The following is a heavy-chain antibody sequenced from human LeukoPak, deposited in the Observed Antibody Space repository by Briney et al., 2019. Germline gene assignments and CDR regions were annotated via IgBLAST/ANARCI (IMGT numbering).Heavy chain of an antibody. Sequence: ASVKVSCKASGYTFTSYDINWVRQATGQGLDWMGWMNPNSGNTGYAQKFQGRVTMTRNTSISTAYMELSSLRSEDTAVYYCARGLETYDSSGYYWNWFDPWGQGTLVTVSS. J-gene: IGHJ5*02. CDR2: MNPNSGNT. D-gene: IGHD3-22*01. CDR3: ARGLETYDSSGYYWNWFDP. V-gene: IGHV1-8*01. CDR1: GYTFTSYD.